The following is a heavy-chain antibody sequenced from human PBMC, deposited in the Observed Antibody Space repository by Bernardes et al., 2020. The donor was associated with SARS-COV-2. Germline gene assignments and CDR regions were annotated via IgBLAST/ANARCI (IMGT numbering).Heavy chain of an antibody. D-gene: IGHD2-2*01. J-gene: IGHJ2*01. CDR2: ISAYNGNT. Sequence: ASVKVSCKASGYTFTSYGISWVRQAPGQGLEWMGWISAYNGNTNYAQKLQGRVTMTTDTSTSTAYMELRSLRSDDTAVYYCARRYCSSTSCYGRDWYFDLWGRGNLVTVSS. CDR1: GYTFTSYG. CDR3: ARRYCSSTSCYGRDWYFDL. V-gene: IGHV1-18*01.